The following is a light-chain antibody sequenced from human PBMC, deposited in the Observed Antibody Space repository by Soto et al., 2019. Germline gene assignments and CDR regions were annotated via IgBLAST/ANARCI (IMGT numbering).Light chain of an antibody. CDR3: QQSYSTPRT. CDR2: ASS. J-gene: IGKJ2*01. V-gene: IGKV3D-15*01. CDR1: QNVASN. Sequence: VMTQSPANLSVSPGEGVTLFCRASQNVASNIAWYQVKPAQPPRLLIYASSTRATGIPATFSGSGSGTDFTLTISSLQPEDFATYYCQQSYSTPRTFGQGTKLEIK.